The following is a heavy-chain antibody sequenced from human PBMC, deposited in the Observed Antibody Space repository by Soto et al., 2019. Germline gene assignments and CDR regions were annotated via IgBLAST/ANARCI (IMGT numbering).Heavy chain of an antibody. V-gene: IGHV1-2*02. J-gene: IGHJ4*02. Sequence: QVRLEQSGTEVKTPGASVTVSCRTSGKTSTGYYLHWVRQAPGQGLEWMGWINPNSGGTKFAQKFQGRVTMTRDSSTNTVYTNVPSLISDATAVSYCAARGIRWWESLDFWGKGTRVNVAS. D-gene: IGHD1-26*01. CDR2: INPNSGGT. CDR3: AARGIRWWESLDF. CDR1: GKTSTGYY.